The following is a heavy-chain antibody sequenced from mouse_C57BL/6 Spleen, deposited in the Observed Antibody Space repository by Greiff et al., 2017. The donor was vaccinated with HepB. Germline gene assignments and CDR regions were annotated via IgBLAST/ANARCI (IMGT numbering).Heavy chain of an antibody. D-gene: IGHD1-1*01. V-gene: IGHV1-55*01. J-gene: IGHJ1*03. CDR1: GYTFTSYW. CDR3: ARPYGSSLHWYFDV. CDR2: IYPGSGST. Sequence: QVQLQQPGAELVKPGASVKMSCKASGYTFTSYWITWVKQRPGQGLEWIGDIYPGSGSTNYNEKFKSKATLTVDTSSSTAYMQLSSLTSEDSAVYYCARPYGSSLHWYFDVWGTGTTVTVSS.